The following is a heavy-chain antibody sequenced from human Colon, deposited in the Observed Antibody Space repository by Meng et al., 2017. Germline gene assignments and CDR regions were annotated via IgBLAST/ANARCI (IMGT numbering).Heavy chain of an antibody. J-gene: IGHJ4*02. CDR1: GGSISSNW. V-gene: IGHV4-4*02. D-gene: IGHD3/OR15-3a*01. CDR3: ARHISILGQRGFDY. CDR2: FFHTGRT. Sequence: QVRLQESGPGRVKPSGTLSLSCAVSGGSISSNWWSWVRQPPGKGLEWIGEFFHTGRTNYDPSLKSRVTISVDKSNNQFSLKLTSVTAADTAVYYCARHISILGQRGFDYWGQGTLVTVSS.